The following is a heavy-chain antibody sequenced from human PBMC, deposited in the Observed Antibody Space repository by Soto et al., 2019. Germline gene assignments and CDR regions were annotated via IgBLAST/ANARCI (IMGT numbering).Heavy chain of an antibody. Sequence: AVTVSCKACGGTFSSYAISWVRQAPGQGLEWMGGIIPIFGTANYAQKFQGRVTITADESTSTAYMELSSLRSEDTAGYYCARIQVTYYFYSSGYYQQNWFDPRGQGTMVTVSS. CDR3: ARIQVTYYFYSSGYYQQNWFDP. J-gene: IGHJ5*02. D-gene: IGHD3-22*01. CDR2: IIPIFGTA. CDR1: GGTFSSYA. V-gene: IGHV1-69*13.